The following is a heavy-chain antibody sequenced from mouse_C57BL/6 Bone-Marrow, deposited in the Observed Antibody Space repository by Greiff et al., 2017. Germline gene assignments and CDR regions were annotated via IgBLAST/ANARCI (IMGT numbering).Heavy chain of an antibody. V-gene: IGHV5-6*01. J-gene: IGHJ1*03. CDR1: GFTFSSYG. D-gene: IGHD1-1*01. CDR2: ISSGGSYT. CDR3: ARTTVVADWYFDV. Sequence: EVQVEESGGDLVKPGGSLKLSCAASGFTFSSYGMSWVRQTPDQRLEWVATISSGGSYTYYTDSVKGRFTISRDNAKNTLYRQMSSLKSEDTAREYWARTTVVADWYFDVWGTGTTVTGSS.